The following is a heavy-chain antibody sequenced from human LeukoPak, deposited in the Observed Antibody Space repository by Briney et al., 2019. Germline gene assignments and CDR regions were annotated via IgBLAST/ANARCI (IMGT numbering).Heavy chain of an antibody. CDR2: IYSGGNT. D-gene: IGHD3-22*01. V-gene: IGHV3-53*01. Sequence: PGGSLRLSCAASGFTFSSYAMNWVRQAPGKGLEWVSVIYSGGNTYYADSVKGRFTISRDNSKNTLYLQMNSLRAEDTAMYYCARDLKHYYDSSGSGWGQGTLVTVSS. CDR3: ARDLKHYYDSSGSG. CDR1: GFTFSSYA. J-gene: IGHJ4*02.